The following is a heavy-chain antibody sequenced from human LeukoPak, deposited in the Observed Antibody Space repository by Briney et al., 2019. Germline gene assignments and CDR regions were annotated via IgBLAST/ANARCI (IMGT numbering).Heavy chain of an antibody. J-gene: IGHJ4*02. CDR2: IIPIFGIA. CDR3: ARGRGSNNWNYGEDY. V-gene: IGHV1-69*04. Sequence: SVKVSCKASGSTFRSYAISWVRQAPGQGLELMGRIIPIFGIANYAQKFQGRVTITADKSTSTAYMELSSLRSEDTAVYYCARGRGSNNWNYGEDYWGQGTLVTVSS. D-gene: IGHD1-7*01. CDR1: GSTFRSYA.